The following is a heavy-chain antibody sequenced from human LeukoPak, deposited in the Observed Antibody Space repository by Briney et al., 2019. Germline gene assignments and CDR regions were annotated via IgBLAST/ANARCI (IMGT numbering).Heavy chain of an antibody. CDR3: AKGLGDYGDY. V-gene: IGHV3-30*02. CDR2: IRYDGSNK. D-gene: IGHD4-17*01. CDR1: GFTFSSYG. J-gene: IGHJ4*02. Sequence: PGGSLRLSCAASGFTFSSYGMHWVRQAPGKGLEWVAFIRYDGSNKYYADSVKGRFTISRDNSKNTLYLQMNSLRAEDTAVYYCAKGLGDYGDYWGQGTLVTVSS.